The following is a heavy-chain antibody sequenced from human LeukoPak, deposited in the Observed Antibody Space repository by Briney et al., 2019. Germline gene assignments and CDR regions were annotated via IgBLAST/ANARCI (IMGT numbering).Heavy chain of an antibody. J-gene: IGHJ4*02. CDR3: ARVVPAAEPHFDY. CDR2: IYYSGST. CDR1: GGSISNGDYY. Sequence: SETLSLTCTVSGGSISNGDYYWSWIRQPPGKGLEWIGYIYYSGSTYYNPSLKSRVTISVDTSKNQFSLKLSSVTAADTAVYYCARVVPAAEPHFDYWGQGTLVTVSS. V-gene: IGHV4-30-4*08. D-gene: IGHD2-2*01.